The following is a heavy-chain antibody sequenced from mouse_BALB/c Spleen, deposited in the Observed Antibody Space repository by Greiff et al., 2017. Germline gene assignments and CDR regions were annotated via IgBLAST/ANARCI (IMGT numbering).Heavy chain of an antibody. Sequence: QLQESGPELVKPGASVKMSCKASGYTFTSYVMHWVKQKPGQGLEWIGYINPYNDGTKYNEKFKGKATLTSDKSSSTAYMELSSLTSEDSAVYYCARKGGYGNYDAMDYWGQGTSVTVSS. V-gene: IGHV1-14*01. D-gene: IGHD2-1*01. CDR1: GYTFTSYV. CDR3: ARKGGYGNYDAMDY. CDR2: INPYNDGT. J-gene: IGHJ4*01.